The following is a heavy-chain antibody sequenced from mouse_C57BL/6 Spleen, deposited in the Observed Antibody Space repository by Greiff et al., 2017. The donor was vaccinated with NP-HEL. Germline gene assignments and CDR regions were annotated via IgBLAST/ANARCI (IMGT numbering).Heavy chain of an antibody. CDR2: IYPGNSDP. D-gene: IGHD4-1*02. J-gene: IGHJ2*01. V-gene: IGHV1-5*01. CDR3: TRPNWDLYYFDY. Sequence: VQLQQSGTVLARPGASVKMSCKTSGYTFTSYWMHRVKQRPGQGLEWIGAIYPGNSDPSYNKKLTGKATLTAVTSARTAYRYLSSLTKEDSAVYDCTRPNWDLYYFDYWGQGTTRTVSS. CDR1: GYTFTSYW.